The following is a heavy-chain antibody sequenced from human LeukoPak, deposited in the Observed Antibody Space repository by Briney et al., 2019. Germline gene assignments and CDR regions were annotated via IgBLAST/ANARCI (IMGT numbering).Heavy chain of an antibody. D-gene: IGHD2-15*01. V-gene: IGHV4-34*01. Sequence: SETLSLTCAVYGGSFSGYYWSWVRQPPGKGLEWIGESNHSGSTNYNPSLKSRVTIIVDTSKNQFSLKLSSVTAADTAVYYCASQAYCSGGSCSSDRNHYYYGMDVWGQGTTVTVSS. CDR1: GGSFSGYY. CDR3: ASQAYCSGGSCSSDRNHYYYGMDV. CDR2: SNHSGST. J-gene: IGHJ6*02.